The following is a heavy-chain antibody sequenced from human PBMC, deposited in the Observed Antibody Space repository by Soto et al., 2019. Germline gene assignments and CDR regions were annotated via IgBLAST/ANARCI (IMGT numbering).Heavy chain of an antibody. CDR1: GFTFSSYS. D-gene: IGHD2-15*01. V-gene: IGHV3-21*01. J-gene: IGHJ6*02. CDR2: ISSSSSYI. CDR3: ARDRVVVVAATPYVYYYGMDV. Sequence: GGSLRLSCAASGFTFSSYSMNWVRQAPGKGLEWVSSISSSSSYIYYADSVKGRFTISRDNAKNSLYLQMNSLRAEDTAVYYCARDRVVVVAATPYVYYYGMDVWGQGTTVTVSS.